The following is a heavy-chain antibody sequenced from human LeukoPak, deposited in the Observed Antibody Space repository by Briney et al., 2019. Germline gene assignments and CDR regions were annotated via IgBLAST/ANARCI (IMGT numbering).Heavy chain of an antibody. CDR1: GFTFSSYA. J-gene: IGHJ4*02. D-gene: IGHD6-19*01. CDR2: ISGSGGST. V-gene: IGHV3-23*01. Sequence: GGSLRLSCAASGFTFSSYAMSWVRQAPGRGLEWVSAISGSGGSTYYADSVKGRFTISRDNSKNTLYLQMNSLRAEDTAVYYCAKDIISAHWLGDYWGQGTLVTVSS. CDR3: AKDIISAHWLGDY.